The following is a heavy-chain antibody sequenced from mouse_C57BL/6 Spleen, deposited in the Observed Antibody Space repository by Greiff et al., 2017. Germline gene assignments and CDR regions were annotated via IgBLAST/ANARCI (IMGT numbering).Heavy chain of an antibody. CDR2: IHPNSGST. Sequence: VQLQQSGAELVKPGASVKLSCKASGYTFTSYWMHWVKQRPGQGLEWIGMIHPNSGSTNYNEKFKSKATLTVDKSSSTAYMQLSSLTSEDSAVYYCARWGAYSTPFAYWGQGTLVTVSA. D-gene: IGHD2-5*01. J-gene: IGHJ3*01. CDR3: ARWGAYSTPFAY. V-gene: IGHV1-64*01. CDR1: GYTFTSYW.